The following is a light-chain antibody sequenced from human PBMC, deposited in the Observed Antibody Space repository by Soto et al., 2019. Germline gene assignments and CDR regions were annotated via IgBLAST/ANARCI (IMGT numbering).Light chain of an antibody. V-gene: IGKV3-20*01. CDR1: QSVKNNY. J-gene: IGKJ4*01. CDR3: QQYGSTPLT. Sequence: EIVLKQSPDTLSLSQGKRATLSCRASQSVKNNYLAWYQQKPGQPPRFLIYDASSRATGIPDRFSGSGSGTDFTLTISRLEPEDFAVYYCQQYGSTPLTFGGGTKVDIK. CDR2: DAS.